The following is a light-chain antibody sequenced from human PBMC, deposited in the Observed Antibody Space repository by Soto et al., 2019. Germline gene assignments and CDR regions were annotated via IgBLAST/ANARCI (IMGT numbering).Light chain of an antibody. Sequence: DFQMTQSPSSLSASVGDRVTITCRASQDIGTFLNWYQQKPGKPPNLLIYAASNLLSGVSSRFRGSGSGTAFTLTISSLQPEDFATYYCQQSYSTPQITFGPGTKVDMK. V-gene: IGKV1-39*01. CDR1: QDIGTF. CDR3: QQSYSTPQIT. CDR2: AAS. J-gene: IGKJ3*01.